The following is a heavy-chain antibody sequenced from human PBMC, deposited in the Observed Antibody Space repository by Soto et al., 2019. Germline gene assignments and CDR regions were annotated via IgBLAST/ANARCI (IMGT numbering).Heavy chain of an antibody. J-gene: IGHJ4*02. V-gene: IGHV2-5*01. D-gene: IGHD6-13*01. CDR2: IYWHDDK. CDR3: AHRGGAAVGLYYFDY. Sequence: SGPTLVNPTQTLTLTYTFSGFSLSTTGVGVSWIRQPPGKALEWLALIYWHDDKRYSPSLKSRLTITKDTSKNQVVLTMTNMDSVDTATYYCAHRGGAAVGLYYFDYWGQGAMVTVSS. CDR1: GFSLSTTGVG.